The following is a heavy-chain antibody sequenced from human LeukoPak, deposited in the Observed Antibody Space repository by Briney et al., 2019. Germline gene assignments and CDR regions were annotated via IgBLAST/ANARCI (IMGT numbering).Heavy chain of an antibody. V-gene: IGHV3-23*01. Sequence: PGGSLRLSCKASGFTFSDYAMRWVRQSPGKGPEWVAAIRAGGHGPFYAHSVRGRFTIATDKSKYRPCLQMDSLRAEDTAVYYCAGVPNGDYVGAFDMWGPGKMVTVSS. J-gene: IGHJ3*02. D-gene: IGHD4-17*01. CDR1: GFTFSDYA. CDR2: IRAGGHGP. CDR3: AGVPNGDYVGAFDM.